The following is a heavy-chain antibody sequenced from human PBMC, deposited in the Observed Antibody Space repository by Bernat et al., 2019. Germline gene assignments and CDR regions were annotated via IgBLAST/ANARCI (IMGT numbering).Heavy chain of an antibody. Sequence: EVQLVESGGGLVQPGGSLRLSCAASGFTFSSYWMSWVRQAPGKGLEWVANIKQAGSEKYYVDSVKGPFTISRDNAKNSLYLQMNSLRAEDTAVYYCARDSLYCTNVVCYRDAFDIWGQGTMVTVSS. CDR1: GFTFSSYW. CDR2: IKQAGSEK. V-gene: IGHV3-7*03. D-gene: IGHD2-8*01. J-gene: IGHJ3*02. CDR3: ARDSLYCTNVVCYRDAFDI.